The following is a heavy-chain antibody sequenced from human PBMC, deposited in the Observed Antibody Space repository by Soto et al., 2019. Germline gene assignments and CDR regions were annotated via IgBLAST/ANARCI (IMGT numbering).Heavy chain of an antibody. CDR3: ARGDSSTWYANWFDP. V-gene: IGHV3-33*01. D-gene: IGHD6-13*01. Sequence: QVQLVESGGGVVQPGRSLRLSCAASGFTFSNYAMHWVRQGPGKGLEWVALIWNDGSKEYYADSLKGRFTISRDNSKNTLYLQMYSLRAEDTAVYFCARGDSSTWYANWFDPWGQGTLVTVSS. CDR2: IWNDGSKE. J-gene: IGHJ5*02. CDR1: GFTFSNYA.